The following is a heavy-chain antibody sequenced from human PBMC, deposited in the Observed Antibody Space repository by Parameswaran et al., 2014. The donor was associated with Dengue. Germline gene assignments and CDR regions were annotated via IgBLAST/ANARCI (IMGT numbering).Heavy chain of an antibody. CDR2: FDPEDGET. J-gene: IGHJ5*02. Sequence: WVRQAPGQGLEWMGGFDPEDGETIYAQKFQGRVTMTEDTSTDTAYMELSSLRSEDTAVYYCATVPPPGIAAAGPTGDNWFDPWGQGNPGHRLL. D-gene: IGHD6-13*01. V-gene: IGHV1-24*01. CDR3: ATVPPPGIAAAGPTGDNWFDP.